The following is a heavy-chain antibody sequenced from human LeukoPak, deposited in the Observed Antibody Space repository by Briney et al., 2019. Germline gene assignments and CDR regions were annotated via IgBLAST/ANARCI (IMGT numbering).Heavy chain of an antibody. D-gene: IGHD2-15*01. CDR1: GFTFSSYA. Sequence: PGGSLRLSCAASGFTFSSYAMHWVRQAPGKGLEWVAVISYDGSNKYYADSAKGRFTISRDNSKNTLYLQMNSLRAEDTAVYYCARVLNAFDIWGQGTMVTVSS. J-gene: IGHJ3*02. CDR3: ARVLNAFDI. V-gene: IGHV3-30-3*01. CDR2: ISYDGSNK.